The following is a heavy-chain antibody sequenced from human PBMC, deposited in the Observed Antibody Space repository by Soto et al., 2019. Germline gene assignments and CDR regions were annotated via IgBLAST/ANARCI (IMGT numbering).Heavy chain of an antibody. Sequence: GESLKISCKGSGYNFATYWIGWVRQMPGKGLEWMGIIYPHDSDTRYSPSFQGQVTISADKSISTAYLQWSSLKASDTAIYYCARRLDNTLDFWGQGTLVTVSS. J-gene: IGHJ4*02. CDR2: IYPHDSDT. CDR3: ARRLDNTLDF. D-gene: IGHD1-20*01. CDR1: GYNFATYW. V-gene: IGHV5-51*01.